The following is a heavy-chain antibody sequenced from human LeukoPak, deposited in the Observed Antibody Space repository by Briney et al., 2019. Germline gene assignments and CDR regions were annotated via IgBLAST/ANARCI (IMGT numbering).Heavy chain of an antibody. CDR1: GGSFSDYY. CDR2: IYYSGST. Sequence: SETLSLTCAVYGGSFSDYYWSWIRQPPGKGLEWIGYIYYSGSTYYNPSLKSRVTISVDTSKNQFSLKLSSVTAADTAVYYCAREYYYDSSGPYFDYWGQGTLVTVSS. D-gene: IGHD3-22*01. J-gene: IGHJ4*02. CDR3: AREYYYDSSGPYFDY. V-gene: IGHV4-30-4*01.